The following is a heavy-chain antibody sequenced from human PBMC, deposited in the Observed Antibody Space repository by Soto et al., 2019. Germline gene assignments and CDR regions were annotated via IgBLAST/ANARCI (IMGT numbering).Heavy chain of an antibody. J-gene: IGHJ4*02. V-gene: IGHV4-39*01. CDR1: GGSISSTTYY. CDR2: ICSSGNT. CDR3: ARLRWATRGFCSSTNCHNVDS. Sequence: QLQLQESGPGLVKPSETLSLTCTVSGGSISSTTYYWGWIRQPPGKGLEWIGSICSSGNTHYNSSLRSRVTESVDTSNKQFSLKLISVSAADTAVYYCARLRWATRGFCSSTNCHNVDSWGQGTLVTVSA. D-gene: IGHD2-2*02.